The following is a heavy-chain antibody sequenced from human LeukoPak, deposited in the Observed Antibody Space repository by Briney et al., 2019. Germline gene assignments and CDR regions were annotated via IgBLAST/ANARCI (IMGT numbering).Heavy chain of an antibody. CDR2: IYSGGST. J-gene: IGHJ3*02. V-gene: IGHV3-66*01. CDR1: GFTVSSNY. D-gene: IGHD6-13*01. Sequence: GGSLRLSCAASGFTVSSNYMSWVRQAPGKGLEWVSVIYSGGSTYYADSVKGRFTISRDNSKNTLYLQMNSLRAEDTAVYYCARAATYSSSWFSPLGAFDIWGQGTMVTVSS. CDR3: ARAATYSSSWFSPLGAFDI.